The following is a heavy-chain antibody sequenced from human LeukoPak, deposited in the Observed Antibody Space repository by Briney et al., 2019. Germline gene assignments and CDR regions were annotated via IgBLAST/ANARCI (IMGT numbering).Heavy chain of an antibody. J-gene: IGHJ1*01. Sequence: ASVKVSCKASGGTFVGYYLHWVRQAPGQGLEWMAWIDPYTGNTHHAQKFQGRITVTRDTSLSTTFMELNWLTSDDTALYYCAREYSASEHWGQGTLVTVSS. CDR1: GGTFVGYY. V-gene: IGHV1-2*02. CDR2: IDPYTGNT. D-gene: IGHD5-12*01. CDR3: AREYSASEH.